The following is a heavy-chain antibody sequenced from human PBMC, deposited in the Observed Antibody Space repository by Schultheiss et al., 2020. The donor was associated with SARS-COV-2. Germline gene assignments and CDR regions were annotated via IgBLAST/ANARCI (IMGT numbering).Heavy chain of an antibody. D-gene: IGHD3-3*01. Sequence: GGSLRLSCAASGFTFSDYYMSWIRQAPGKGLEWVSYISSSGSTIYYADSVKGRFTISRDDARKTLRLKWISLRVEDTAVYSPPTSYYDFWSGYYDRDWGKGTTVTVSS. V-gene: IGHV3-11*04. CDR3: PTSYYDFWSGYYDRD. CDR1: GFTFSDYY. J-gene: IGHJ6*04. CDR2: ISSSGSTI.